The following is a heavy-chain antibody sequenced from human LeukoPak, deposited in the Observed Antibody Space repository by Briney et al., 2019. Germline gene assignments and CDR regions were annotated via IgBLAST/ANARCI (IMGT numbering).Heavy chain of an antibody. V-gene: IGHV3-7*04. J-gene: IGHJ6*02. CDR2: IKQEGSEK. Sequence: SRRLSSAASGFTFSSYWMSWVRQAPGKGLEWVANIKQEGSEKYYVASVKGRFTTSRDNAKNALYLQMNSLRAEDTAVYYCARTPSSSWPYPNFYYYYGMDVWGQGTTVTVSS. CDR3: ARTPSSSWPYPNFYYYYGMDV. CDR1: GFTFSSYW. D-gene: IGHD6-13*01.